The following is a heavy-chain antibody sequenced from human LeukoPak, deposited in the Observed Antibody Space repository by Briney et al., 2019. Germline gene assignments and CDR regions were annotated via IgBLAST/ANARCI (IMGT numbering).Heavy chain of an antibody. CDR3: AREPTPDDYGDYVGV. D-gene: IGHD4-17*01. CDR1: GFTFSSYS. J-gene: IGHJ4*02. Sequence: GGSLRLSCAASGFTFSSYSMNWVRQAPGKGLEWISYITSSSTSTHYADSVKGRFTISRDNSKNTLYLQMNSLRAEDTAVYYCAREPTPDDYGDYVGVWGQGTLVTVSS. CDR2: ITSSSTST. V-gene: IGHV3-48*01.